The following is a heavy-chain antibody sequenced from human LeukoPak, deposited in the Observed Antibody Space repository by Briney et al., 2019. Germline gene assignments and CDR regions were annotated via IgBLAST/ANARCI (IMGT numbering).Heavy chain of an antibody. CDR3: ARVAHSSVWGLDY. D-gene: IGHD6-19*01. CDR1: GGSFSNYY. J-gene: IGHJ4*02. Sequence: PSETLSLTCAVYGGSFSNYYWSWIRQPPGKGLEWIGEINHSGSTNYNPSLKSRVTISVDTSKNQFSLKLSSVTAADTAVYYCARVAHSSVWGLDYWGQGTLVIVSS. V-gene: IGHV4-34*01. CDR2: INHSGST.